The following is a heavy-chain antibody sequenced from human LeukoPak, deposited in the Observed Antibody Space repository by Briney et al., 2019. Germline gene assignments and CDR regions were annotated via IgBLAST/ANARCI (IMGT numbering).Heavy chain of an antibody. CDR3: AKDIVRGTMLRGAFDI. CDR1: GFTFDDYA. D-gene: IGHD1-26*01. CDR2: ITGDGQT. Sequence: GGSLRLSCAASGFTFDDYAMHWVRQAPGKGLEWVSLITGDGQTYYADSVKGRFTISRDNSKNSLYLQMNSLRTEDTALYYCAKDIVRGTMLRGAFDIWGQGTMVTVSS. J-gene: IGHJ3*02. V-gene: IGHV3-43*02.